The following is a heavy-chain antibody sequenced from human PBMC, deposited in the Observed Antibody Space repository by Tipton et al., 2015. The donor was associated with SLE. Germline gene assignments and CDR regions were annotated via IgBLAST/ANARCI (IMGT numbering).Heavy chain of an antibody. V-gene: IGHV4-61*02. Sequence: TLSLTCTVSGGSISSGSYYWDWIRQPAGKGLEWIGRIYTSGSPNYNPSLKGRVTISVDTSKNQFSLKLSSVTAADTAVYYCARTMTRPLMWFDPWGQGTLVTVSS. CDR1: GGSISSGSYY. CDR2: IYTSGSP. D-gene: IGHD3-3*01. CDR3: ARTMTRPLMWFDP. J-gene: IGHJ5*02.